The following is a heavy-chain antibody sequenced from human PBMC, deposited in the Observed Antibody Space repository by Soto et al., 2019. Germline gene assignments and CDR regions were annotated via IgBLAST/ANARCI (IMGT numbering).Heavy chain of an antibody. CDR3: ERDTDGLHY. Sequence: EVQLVESGGGLVQPGSSLRLSCAASGLIFSNYKMHWVRQAPGKGLEWVSRINTDGSITDYADSVKGRFTVSRDNPKSRLYLQMNSLRVKDTAVYYCERDTDGLHYWGQGTLVTVSS. CDR2: INTDGSIT. J-gene: IGHJ4*02. CDR1: GLIFSNYK. V-gene: IGHV3-74*01.